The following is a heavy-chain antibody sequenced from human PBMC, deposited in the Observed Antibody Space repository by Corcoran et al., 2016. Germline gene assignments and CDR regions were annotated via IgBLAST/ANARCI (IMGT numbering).Heavy chain of an antibody. V-gene: IGHV3-48*04. J-gene: IGHJ4*02. Sequence: EVQLVESGGGLVQPGGSLRLSCAASGFTFSSYSMNWVRQAPGKGLEWVSYISSSSSTIYYADSVKGRFTISRDNAKNSLYLQMNSLRAEDTALYYWARGEDIVVVVAATVFDYWGQGTLVTVSS. CDR1: GFTFSSYS. CDR2: ISSSSSTI. CDR3: ARGEDIVVVVAATVFDY. D-gene: IGHD2-15*01.